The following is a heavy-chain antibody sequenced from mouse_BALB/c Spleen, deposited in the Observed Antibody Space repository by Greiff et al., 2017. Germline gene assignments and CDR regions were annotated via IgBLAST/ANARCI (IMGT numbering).Heavy chain of an antibody. CDR3: ASTMITTSAMDY. V-gene: IGHV5-17*02. CDR2: ISSGSSTI. J-gene: IGHJ4*01. Sequence: EVKVVESGGGLVQPGGSRKLSCAASGFTFSSFGMHWVRQAPEKGLEWVAYISSGSSTIYYADTVKGRFTISRDNPKNTLFLQMTSLRSEDTAMYYCASTMITTSAMDYWGQGTSVTVSS. D-gene: IGHD2-4*01. CDR1: GFTFSSFG.